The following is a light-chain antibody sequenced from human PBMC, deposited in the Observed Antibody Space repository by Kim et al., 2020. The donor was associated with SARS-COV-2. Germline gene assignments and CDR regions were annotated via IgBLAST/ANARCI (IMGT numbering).Light chain of an antibody. Sequence: DIVMTQSPDFLPVSLGERATINCKSSQSIVYSSHDRNYLAWYQQKAGQAPKLLIHWASIRESGVPDRFSGSGSGADFTLNISTLQAEDVAVYYCQQYYDTPYTFGQGTKVDIK. V-gene: IGKV4-1*01. CDR3: QQYYDTPYT. J-gene: IGKJ2*01. CDR1: QSIVYSSHDRNY. CDR2: WAS.